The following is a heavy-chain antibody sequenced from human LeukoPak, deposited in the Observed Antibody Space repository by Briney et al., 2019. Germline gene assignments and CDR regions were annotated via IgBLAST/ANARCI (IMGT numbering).Heavy chain of an antibody. CDR3: ARAWSGTQYYFDY. V-gene: IGHV3-66*01. J-gene: IGHJ4*02. CDR2: IYSGGST. D-gene: IGHD3-3*01. CDR1: GFTFSDSY. Sequence: GGSLRLSCAASGFTFSDSYMSWVRQAPGKGLEWVSVIYSGGSTYYADSVKGRFTISRDHSKNTLYLQMNSLKADDTAVYYCARAWSGTQYYFDYWGQGTLVTVSS.